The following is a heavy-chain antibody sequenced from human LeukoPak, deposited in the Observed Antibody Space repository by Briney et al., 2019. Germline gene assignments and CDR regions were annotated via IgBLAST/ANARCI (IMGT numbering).Heavy chain of an antibody. CDR1: GFTFSSFA. V-gene: IGHV3-30*04. J-gene: IGHJ4*02. CDR2: IAYDGSDK. CDR3: AKDDDWLRFEH. Sequence: PGGSLRLSCAASGFTFSSFAMHWVRQAPGKGLEWVAVIAYDGSDKYYADSVRGRFTISRDNSKNTVYLQMNNLKTEDTAVYYCAKDDDWLRFEHWGRGTPVSVSS. D-gene: IGHD5-12*01.